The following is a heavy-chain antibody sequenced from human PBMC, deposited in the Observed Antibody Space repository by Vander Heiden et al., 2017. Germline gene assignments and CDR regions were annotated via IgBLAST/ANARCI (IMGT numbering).Heavy chain of an antibody. J-gene: IGHJ4*02. V-gene: IGHV1-8*01. Sequence: QVQLVQSRAEVKKPGASVQVSCKASGYTFTDYEINWVRQAAGQGLEWVGWMDPKTGKTGYAQKFQGRVAMTRNTSITTASMELSSLRSEDTAVYYCARYCSSASCYKFDYWGQGTLVTVSS. CDR3: ARYCSSASCYKFDY. CDR1: GYTFTDYE. CDR2: MDPKTGKT. D-gene: IGHD2-2*01.